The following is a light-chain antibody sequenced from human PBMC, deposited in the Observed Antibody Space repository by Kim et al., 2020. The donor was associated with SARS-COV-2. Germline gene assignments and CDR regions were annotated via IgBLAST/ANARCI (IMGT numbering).Light chain of an antibody. V-gene: IGKV1-39*01. Sequence: DIQMTQSPSSLSASVGDRVTITCRTSQTTSRYLNWYQQKPGKAPKLLIYAASSLESGVPSRISGSGSGTDFTLTISSLQPEDFATYYCQQSHSTPPYTFGQGTKLEI. J-gene: IGKJ2*01. CDR2: AAS. CDR3: QQSHSTPPYT. CDR1: QTTSRY.